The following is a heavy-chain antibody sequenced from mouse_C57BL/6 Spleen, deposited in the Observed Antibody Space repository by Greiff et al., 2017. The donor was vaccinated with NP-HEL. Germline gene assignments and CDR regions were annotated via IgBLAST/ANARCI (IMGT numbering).Heavy chain of an antibody. Sequence: DVHLVESGGGLVKPGGSLKLSCAASGFTFSSYAMSWVRQTPEKRLEWVATISDGGSYTYYPDNVKGRFTISRDNAKNNLYLQMSHLKSEDTAMYYCARDDSSGYGAMDYWGQGTSVTVSS. CDR3: ARDDSSGYGAMDY. CDR1: GFTFSSYA. J-gene: IGHJ4*01. V-gene: IGHV5-4*01. D-gene: IGHD3-2*02. CDR2: ISDGGSYT.